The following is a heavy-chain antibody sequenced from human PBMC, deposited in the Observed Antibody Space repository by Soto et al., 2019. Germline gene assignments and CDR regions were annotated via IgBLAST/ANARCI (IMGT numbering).Heavy chain of an antibody. D-gene: IGHD6-19*01. J-gene: IGHJ5*02. CDR1: GYDFTAYD. Sequence: QVQLVQSGAEVKQSGASVKVSCKASGYDFTAYDINWVRQASGQGLEWMGWMNPINGATGSARRFQGRVSMTRNTATGTAYLELGRLKSDDTAVYYCGRGSYRSAWSWGQGTLVTVSS. CDR3: GRGSYRSAWS. CDR2: MNPINGAT. V-gene: IGHV1-8*02.